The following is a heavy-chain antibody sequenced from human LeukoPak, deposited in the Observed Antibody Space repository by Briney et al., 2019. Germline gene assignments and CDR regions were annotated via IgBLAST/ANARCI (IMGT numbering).Heavy chain of an antibody. CDR3: ARVGKKISYYYYMNV. CDR2: IIPIFGTA. V-gene: IGHV1-69*13. J-gene: IGHJ6*03. Sequence: SVKVSCKASGGTFSSYAISWVRQAPGQGLEWMGGIIPIFGTANYAQKFQGRVTITADESTSTAYMELSSLRSEDTAVYYCARVGKKISYYYYMNVWGKGTTVTVSS. D-gene: IGHD1-1*01. CDR1: GGTFSSYA.